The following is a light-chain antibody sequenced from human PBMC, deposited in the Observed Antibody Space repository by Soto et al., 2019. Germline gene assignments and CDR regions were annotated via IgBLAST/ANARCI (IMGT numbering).Light chain of an antibody. Sequence: EMVLTQSPDTLSLSPGERAALSCRASQRVTSNYLAWYQQKPGQGPRLIIYGASSRATGIPDRFSGGGSGTDFTLTINRLEPEDFAVYSCQQYGESSYAFGHGTKLQIK. J-gene: IGKJ2*01. CDR1: QRVTSNY. CDR2: GAS. CDR3: QQYGESSYA. V-gene: IGKV3-20*01.